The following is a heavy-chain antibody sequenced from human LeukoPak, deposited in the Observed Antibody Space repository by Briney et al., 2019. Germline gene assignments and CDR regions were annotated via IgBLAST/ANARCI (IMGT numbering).Heavy chain of an antibody. CDR2: ISSSSSYI. CDR1: GFTSSSYS. J-gene: IGHJ4*02. CDR3: QSIAARLAAGGDY. Sequence: GGSLRLSCAASGFTSSSYSMNWVRQAPGKGLEWVSSISSSSSYIYYADSVKGRFTISRDNAKNSLYLQMNSLRAEDTAVYCCQSIAARLAAGGDYWGQGTLVTVSS. D-gene: IGHD6-6*01. V-gene: IGHV3-21*01.